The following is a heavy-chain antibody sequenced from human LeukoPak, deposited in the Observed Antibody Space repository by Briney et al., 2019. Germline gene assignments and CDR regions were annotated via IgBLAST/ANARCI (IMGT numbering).Heavy chain of an antibody. V-gene: IGHV3-23*01. J-gene: IGHJ4*02. D-gene: IGHD3-3*01. CDR3: AKDPSFDFWSGYRLYYFDY. CDR2: ISGSGGST. Sequence: GGSLRLPCAASGFTFSSYAMSWVRQAPGKGLEWVSAISGSGGSTYYADSVKGRFTISRDNSKNTLYLQMNSLRAEDTAVYYCAKDPSFDFWSGYRLYYFDYWGQGTLVTVSS. CDR1: GFTFSSYA.